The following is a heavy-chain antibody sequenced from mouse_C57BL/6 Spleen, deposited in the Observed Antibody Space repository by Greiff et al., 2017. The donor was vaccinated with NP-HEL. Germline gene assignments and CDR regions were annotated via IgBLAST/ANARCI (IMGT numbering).Heavy chain of an antibody. CDR3: AREEDYDPYFDY. J-gene: IGHJ2*01. V-gene: IGHV3-6*01. CDR2: ISYDGSN. Sequence: EVQLQESGPGLVKPSQSLSLTCSVTGYSITSGYYWNWIRQFPGNKLEWMGYISYDGSNNYNPSLKNRISITRDTSKNQFFLKLNSVTTEDTATYYCAREEDYDPYFDYWGQGTTLTVSS. CDR1: GYSITSGYY. D-gene: IGHD2-4*01.